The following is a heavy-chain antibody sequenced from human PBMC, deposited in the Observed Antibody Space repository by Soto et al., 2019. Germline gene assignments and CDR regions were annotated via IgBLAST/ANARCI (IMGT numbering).Heavy chain of an antibody. CDR1: GGTFSSYT. D-gene: IGHD3-22*01. CDR3: ARDGTYYYDSSGYSFDY. CDR2: IIPILGIA. Sequence: SVKVSCKASGGTFSSYTISWVRQAPGQGLEWMGRIIPILGIANYAQKFQGRVTITADKSTSTAYMELSSLRSEDTAVYYCARDGTYYYDSSGYSFDYWGQGTLVTVSS. J-gene: IGHJ4*02. V-gene: IGHV1-69*04.